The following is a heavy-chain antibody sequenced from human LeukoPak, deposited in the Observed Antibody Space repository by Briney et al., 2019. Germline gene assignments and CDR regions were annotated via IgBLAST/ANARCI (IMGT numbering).Heavy chain of an antibody. Sequence: GASVKVSCKASGGTFSSYAISWVRQAPGQGLEWMGGIIPIFGTANYAQKFQGRVTITTDESTSTAYMELSSLRSEDAAVYYCASRRASLEYRSGWIQDAFDIWGQGTMVTVSS. J-gene: IGHJ3*02. CDR1: GGTFSSYA. V-gene: IGHV1-69*05. CDR3: ASRRASLEYRSGWIQDAFDI. D-gene: IGHD6-19*01. CDR2: IIPIFGTA.